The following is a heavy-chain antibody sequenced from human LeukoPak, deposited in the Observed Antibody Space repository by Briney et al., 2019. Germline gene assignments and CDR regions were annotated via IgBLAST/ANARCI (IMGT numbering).Heavy chain of an antibody. Sequence: PSETLSLTCTVSGGSISSSSYYWGWIRQPPGKGLEWIGSIYYSGSTYYNPSLKSRVTISVDTSKNQFSLKLSSVTAADTAVYYCARHKGLPRGIAAAGVGRFDPWGQGTLVTVSS. V-gene: IGHV4-39*01. J-gene: IGHJ5*02. CDR2: IYYSGST. CDR1: GGSISSSSYY. CDR3: ARHKGLPRGIAAAGVGRFDP. D-gene: IGHD6-13*01.